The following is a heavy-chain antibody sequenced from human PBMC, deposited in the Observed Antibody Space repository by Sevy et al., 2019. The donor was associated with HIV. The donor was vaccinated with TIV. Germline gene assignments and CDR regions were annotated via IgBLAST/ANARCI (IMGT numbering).Heavy chain of an antibody. CDR3: AKAGGGWNYFDY. CDR1: GFTFDNYA. J-gene: IGHJ4*02. CDR2: LDNSGDNT. D-gene: IGHD6-19*01. Sequence: GGSLRLSCAASGFTFDNYAMTWVRQTPGKGLEWVATLDNSGDNTYNADSVKRRFTISRDNSKNTLYLQMDSPGAEATAIYYCAKAGGGWNYFDYSGQGTLVTVSS. V-gene: IGHV3-23*01.